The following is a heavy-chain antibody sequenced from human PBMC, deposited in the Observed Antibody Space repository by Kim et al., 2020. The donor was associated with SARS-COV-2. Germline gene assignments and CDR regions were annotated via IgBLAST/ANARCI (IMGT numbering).Heavy chain of an antibody. V-gene: IGHV5-51*01. J-gene: IGHJ3*02. D-gene: IGHD5-12*01. Sequence: RYSPSFQGQVPTSADKSISTAYLQWRSLKASDTAMYYCASVRWLQYSAFDIWGQGTMVTVSS. CDR3: ASVRWLQYSAFDI.